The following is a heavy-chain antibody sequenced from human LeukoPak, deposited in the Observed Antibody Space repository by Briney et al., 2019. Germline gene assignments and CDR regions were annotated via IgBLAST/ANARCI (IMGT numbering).Heavy chain of an antibody. Sequence: PGGSLRLSCAASGFTFSSYSMNWVRQAPGKGLEWVSSISSSSSYIYYADSVKGRFTISRDNAKNSLYLQMNSLRAEDTAVYYCARSRRFLEWLDAFDIWGQGTMVTVS. CDR2: ISSSSSYI. CDR1: GFTFSSYS. D-gene: IGHD3-3*01. CDR3: ARSRRFLEWLDAFDI. V-gene: IGHV3-21*01. J-gene: IGHJ3*02.